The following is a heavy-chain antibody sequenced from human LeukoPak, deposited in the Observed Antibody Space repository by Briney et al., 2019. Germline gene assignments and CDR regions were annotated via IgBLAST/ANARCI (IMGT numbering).Heavy chain of an antibody. J-gene: IGHJ4*02. CDR1: GGSISSGGYY. Sequence: PSETLSLTCTVSGGSISSGGYYWRWIRQHPGTGLEWIGYIYYSGSTYYNPSLKSRVTISVDTSKNQFSLKLSSVTAADTAVYYCARVFIAAAGYFDYWGQGTLVTVS. D-gene: IGHD6-13*01. CDR3: ARVFIAAAGYFDY. V-gene: IGHV4-31*03. CDR2: IYYSGST.